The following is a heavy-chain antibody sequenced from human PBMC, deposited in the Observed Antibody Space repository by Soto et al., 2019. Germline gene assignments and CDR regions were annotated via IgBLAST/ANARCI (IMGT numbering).Heavy chain of an antibody. D-gene: IGHD3-3*01. Sequence: GGSLRLSCAASGFTFSSYAMSWVRQAPGKGLEWVSAISGSGGSTYYADSVKGRFTISRDNSKNTLYLQMNSLRAEDTAVYYCAKDLVTIFGVVIPSVDYWGQGTLVTVSS. CDR3: AKDLVTIFGVVIPSVDY. J-gene: IGHJ4*02. CDR1: GFTFSSYA. V-gene: IGHV3-23*01. CDR2: ISGSGGST.